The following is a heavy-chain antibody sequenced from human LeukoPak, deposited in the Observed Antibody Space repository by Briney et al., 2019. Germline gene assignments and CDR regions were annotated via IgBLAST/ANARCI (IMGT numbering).Heavy chain of an antibody. V-gene: IGHV1-46*01. D-gene: IGHD3-10*01. CDR2: INPSGGST. Sequence: ASVKVSCKASGYTFTSYYMHWVRQAPGQGLEWMGIINPSGGSTSYAQKFQGRVTMTRDTSTSTVYMELSSLRSEDTAVYYCAKDRSVQGGFDYWGQGTLVTVSS. J-gene: IGHJ4*02. CDR1: GYTFTSYY. CDR3: AKDRSVQGGFDY.